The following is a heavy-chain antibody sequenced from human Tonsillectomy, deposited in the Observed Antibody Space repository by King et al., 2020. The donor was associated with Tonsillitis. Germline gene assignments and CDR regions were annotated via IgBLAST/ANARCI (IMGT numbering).Heavy chain of an antibody. V-gene: IGHV3-7*03. J-gene: IGHJ3*02. D-gene: IGHD4-23*01. CDR2: IKTDGTEK. Sequence: QLVQSGGGLVQPGGCLRLSCEASGYTFSSYWMSWVRQAPGKGLEWVANIKTDGTEKYYVDSEKGRFTISRDNAKNSLYLQMYSLRAEDTALYYCARNNYGDKVAFDSWGQGTMVTVSS. CDR1: GYTFSSYW. CDR3: ARNNYGDKVAFDS.